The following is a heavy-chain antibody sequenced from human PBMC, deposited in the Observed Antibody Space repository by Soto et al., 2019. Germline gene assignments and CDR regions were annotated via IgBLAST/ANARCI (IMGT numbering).Heavy chain of an antibody. CDR3: ARGVAAPTWGNDYGMDV. J-gene: IGHJ6*02. CDR2: TYYRSKWYN. Sequence: PSQTLSLTCVISGDSVSSNNAAWNWIRQSPSRGLEWLGRTYYRSKWYNDYAVSVKSRITINPDTSKNQFSLQLNSVTPEDTAVYYCARGVAAPTWGNDYGMDVWGQGTTVTVSS. CDR1: GDSVSSNNAA. D-gene: IGHD6-19*01. V-gene: IGHV6-1*01.